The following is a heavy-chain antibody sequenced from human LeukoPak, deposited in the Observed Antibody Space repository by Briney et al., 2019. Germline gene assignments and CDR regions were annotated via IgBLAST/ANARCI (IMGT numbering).Heavy chain of an antibody. J-gene: IGHJ6*02. V-gene: IGHV1-46*01. CDR1: GYTFTSYY. CDR2: INPSGGST. Sequence: ASVKVSCKASGYTFTSYYMHWVRQAPGQGLEWMGIINPSGGSTSYAQKFQGRATLTRATSTSTVYMELSSLRSEDTAVYYCAGVYNYGMDVWGQGTTVIVSS. CDR3: AGVYNYGMDV.